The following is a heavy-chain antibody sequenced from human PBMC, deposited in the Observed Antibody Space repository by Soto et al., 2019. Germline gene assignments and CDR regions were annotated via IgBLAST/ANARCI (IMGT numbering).Heavy chain of an antibody. CDR3: ARDLGELWPSVGGY. CDR2: IYYDGRNK. CDR1: GFTFNTYG. D-gene: IGHD1-26*01. Sequence: QVQLVESWGGVVQPGRSLRLSCAASGFTFNTYGMHWVRQAPGKGLEWVAVIYYDGRNKYYADSVKGRFTISRDNSKNTLNLQMNSLRVEDTAVYYCARDLGELWPSVGGYWGQGTLVTVSS. V-gene: IGHV3-33*01. J-gene: IGHJ4*02.